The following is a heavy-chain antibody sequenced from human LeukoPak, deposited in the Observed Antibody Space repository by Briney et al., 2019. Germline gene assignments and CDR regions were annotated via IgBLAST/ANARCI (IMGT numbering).Heavy chain of an antibody. CDR2: IYTSGST. Sequence: PSETLSLTCTVSGGSISSYYWSWIRQPPGKGLEWIGYIYTSGSTNYNPSLKSRVTISVDTSKNQFSLKLSSVTAADTAVYYCARQSGDFWSGYYLDYWGQGTLVTVSS. D-gene: IGHD3-3*01. V-gene: IGHV4-4*09. CDR1: GGSISSYY. CDR3: ARQSGDFWSGYYLDY. J-gene: IGHJ4*02.